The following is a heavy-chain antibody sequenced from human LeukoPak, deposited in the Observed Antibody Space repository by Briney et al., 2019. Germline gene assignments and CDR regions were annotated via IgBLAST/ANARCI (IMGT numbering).Heavy chain of an antibody. D-gene: IGHD6-19*01. CDR3: ARDDGIAVAGNYYYYYMDV. Sequence: SETLSLTCTVSGGSISSYYWSLIRQPAGKGLEWIGRIYTSGSTNYNPSLKSRVTMSVDTSKNQFSLKLSSVTAADTAVYYCARDDGIAVAGNYYYYYMDVWGKGTTVTVSS. V-gene: IGHV4-4*07. CDR2: IYTSGST. CDR1: GGSISSYY. J-gene: IGHJ6*03.